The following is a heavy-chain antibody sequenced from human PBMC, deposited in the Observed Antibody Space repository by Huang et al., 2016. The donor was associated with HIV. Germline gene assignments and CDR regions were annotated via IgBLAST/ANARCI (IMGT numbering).Heavy chain of an antibody. J-gene: IGHJ4*02. Sequence: QVQLVQSGAEVKNPGASVRVSCKASGYTFTDSNIHWGRQAPGQGLEGMGWINPKRGGTIYAQRCQGRVTMTRDTTISTVHMDLRRIQSDDTAVYFCARDWSFGSSTSPADWGQGTLVTVSS. CDR1: GYTFTDSN. D-gene: IGHD6-6*01. V-gene: IGHV1-2*02. CDR2: INPKRGGT. CDR3: ARDWSFGSSTSPAD.